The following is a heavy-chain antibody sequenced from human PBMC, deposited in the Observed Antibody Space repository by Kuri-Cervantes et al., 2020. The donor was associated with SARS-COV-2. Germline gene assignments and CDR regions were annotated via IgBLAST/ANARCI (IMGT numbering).Heavy chain of an antibody. J-gene: IGHJ6*03. Sequence: SETLSLTCTVSGGSISSYYWSWIRQPPGKGLEWIGYIYYSGSTNYNPSLKSRVTISVDTSKNQFSLKLNSVTAADTAVYFCARSSYDFWSGYKTIYYYYYMDVWGKGTTITVSS. V-gene: IGHV4-59*01. CDR2: IYYSGST. CDR3: ARSSYDFWSGYKTIYYYYYMDV. D-gene: IGHD3-3*01. CDR1: GGSISSYY.